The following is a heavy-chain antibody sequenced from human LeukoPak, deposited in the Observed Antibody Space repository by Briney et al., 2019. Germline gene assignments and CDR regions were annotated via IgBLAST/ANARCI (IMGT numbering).Heavy chain of an antibody. CDR3: AKDRCSNGIGCYYYYMDV. J-gene: IGHJ6*03. CDR2: ISNNGVVT. D-gene: IGHD2-8*01. Sequence: GGSLRLSCAASGFTFRTYAMNWVRQAPGKGLEWVSSISNNGVVTYYADSVKGRFTMSRDNSKNMLFLQMNSLRAEDTAVYYCAKDRCSNGIGCYYYYMDVWGKGTTVTISS. V-gene: IGHV3-23*01. CDR1: GFTFRTYA.